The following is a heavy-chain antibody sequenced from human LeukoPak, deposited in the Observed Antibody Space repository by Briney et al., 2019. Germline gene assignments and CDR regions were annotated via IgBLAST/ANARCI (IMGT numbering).Heavy chain of an antibody. CDR1: GGSISSHY. Sequence: PSETLSLTCTVSGGSISSHYWSWIRQPPGKGLEWIGYIDYSGSTNYNASLKSRVTISVDTSKNQFSLRLSSVTAADTAVYYCARDVGIDYYYSMDVWGRGTTVIVSS. D-gene: IGHD1-1*01. V-gene: IGHV4-59*11. CDR3: ARDVGIDYYYSMDV. CDR2: IDYSGST. J-gene: IGHJ6*03.